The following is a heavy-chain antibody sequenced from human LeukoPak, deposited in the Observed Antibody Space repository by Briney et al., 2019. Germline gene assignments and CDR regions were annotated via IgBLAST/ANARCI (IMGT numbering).Heavy chain of an antibody. V-gene: IGHV3-73*01. CDR2: IRSKADSYTT. CDR3: RAAADLNDY. Sequence: GGSLRLSCAASGVTFSGSALHWVRQASGKGLEWLGRIRSKADSYTTAYAASVKGSFIVSRDDSKNTAYLQMNSLKTEDTAVYYCRAAADLNDYWGQGTLVTVSS. D-gene: IGHD6-13*01. J-gene: IGHJ4*02. CDR1: GVTFSGSA.